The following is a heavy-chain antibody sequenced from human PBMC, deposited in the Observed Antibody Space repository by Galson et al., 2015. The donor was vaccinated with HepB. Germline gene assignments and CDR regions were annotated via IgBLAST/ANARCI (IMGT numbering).Heavy chain of an antibody. D-gene: IGHD1-14*01. Sequence: SLRLSCAASGFTFSSYSMNWVRQAPGKGLEWVSYISSGSSTIYYADSVKGRFTISRDNSRNTVFLHMNSLSGEDTAVYYCAKDRQYANTWETGFYHSGLDVWGQGTAVTVSS. CDR2: ISSGSSTI. CDR3: AKDRQYANTWETGFYHSGLDV. CDR1: GFTFSSYS. J-gene: IGHJ6*02. V-gene: IGHV3-48*01.